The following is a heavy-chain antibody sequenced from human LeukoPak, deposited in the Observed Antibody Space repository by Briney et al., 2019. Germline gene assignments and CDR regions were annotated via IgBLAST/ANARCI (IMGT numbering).Heavy chain of an antibody. J-gene: IGHJ4*02. CDR1: GFTFSSYA. V-gene: IGHV3-30-3*01. D-gene: IGHD2-2*01. CDR3: ARAIVVVPAGGGGY. CDR2: ISYDGSNK. Sequence: GGSLRLSCAASGFTFSSYAMHWVRQAPGKGLEWVAVISYDGSNKYYADSVKGRFTISRDNSKNTLYLQMNSLRAEDTAVYYCARAIVVVPAGGGGYWGQGTLVTVSS.